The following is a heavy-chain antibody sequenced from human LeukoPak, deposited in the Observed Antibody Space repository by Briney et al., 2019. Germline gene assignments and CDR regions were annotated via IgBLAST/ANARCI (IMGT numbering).Heavy chain of an antibody. V-gene: IGHV4-39*07. CDR1: GGSISSSSYY. CDR2: IYYSGST. Sequence: PSETLSLTCTVSGGSISSSSYYWGWIRQPPGKGLEWIGSIYYSGSTYYNPSLKSRVTISVDTSKNQFSLKLSSVTAADTAVYYCARGKQQLVLDVLNYWYFDLWGRGTLVTVSS. J-gene: IGHJ2*01. D-gene: IGHD6-13*01. CDR3: ARGKQQLVLDVLNYWYFDL.